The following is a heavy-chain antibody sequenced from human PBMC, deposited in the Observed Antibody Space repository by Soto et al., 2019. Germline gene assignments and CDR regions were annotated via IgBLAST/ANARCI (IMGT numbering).Heavy chain of an antibody. Sequence: EVQLVESGGGLVQPGRSLRLSCAASGFTFDDYAMHWVRQAPGKGLEWVSGISWNSGSIGYADSVKGRFTISRDNAKNXLXXQLNSRKAGERALYYCAKAGNVGPYRYGYNWYFDLWGRGTLVTVSS. CDR1: GFTFDDYA. CDR2: ISWNSGSI. CDR3: AKAGNVGPYRYGYNWYFDL. D-gene: IGHD5-18*01. V-gene: IGHV3-9*01. J-gene: IGHJ2*01.